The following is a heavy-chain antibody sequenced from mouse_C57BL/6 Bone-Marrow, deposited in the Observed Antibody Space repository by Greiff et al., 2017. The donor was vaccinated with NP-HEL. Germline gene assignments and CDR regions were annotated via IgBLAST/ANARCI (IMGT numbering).Heavy chain of an antibody. J-gene: IGHJ3*01. CDR2: ISDGGSYT. D-gene: IGHD3-1*01. CDR3: AREIQGLRAY. V-gene: IGHV5-4*01. Sequence: EVQRVESGGGLVKPGGSLKLSCAASGFTFSSYAMSWVRQTPEKRLEWVATISDGGSYTYYPDNVKGRFTISRDNAKNNLYLQMSHLKSEDTAMYYCAREIQGLRAYWGQGTLVTVSA. CDR1: GFTFSSYA.